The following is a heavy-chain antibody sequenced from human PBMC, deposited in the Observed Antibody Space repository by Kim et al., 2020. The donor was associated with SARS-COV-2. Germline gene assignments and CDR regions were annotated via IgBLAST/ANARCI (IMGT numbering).Heavy chain of an antibody. V-gene: IGHV1-46*01. D-gene: IGHD3-9*01. CDR3: ARGYDILTGLRGAFDI. J-gene: IGHJ3*02. Sequence: KFQGRVTMTRDTSTSTVYMELSSLRSEDTAVYYCARGYDILTGLRGAFDIWGQGTMVTVSS.